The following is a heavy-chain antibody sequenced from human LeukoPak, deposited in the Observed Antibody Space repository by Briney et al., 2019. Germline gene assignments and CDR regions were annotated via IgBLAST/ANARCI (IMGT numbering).Heavy chain of an antibody. Sequence: SETLSLTCAVYGGSFSGYYWSWIRQPPGKGLEWIGEINHSGSTNYNPSLKSRLTISVDTSKNQFSLKLSSVTAADTAVYYCAREEGYDYVWGSYRPRGPFDYWGQGTLVTVSS. V-gene: IGHV4-34*01. J-gene: IGHJ4*02. CDR3: AREEGYDYVWGSYRPRGPFDY. D-gene: IGHD3-16*02. CDR2: INHSGST. CDR1: GGSFSGYY.